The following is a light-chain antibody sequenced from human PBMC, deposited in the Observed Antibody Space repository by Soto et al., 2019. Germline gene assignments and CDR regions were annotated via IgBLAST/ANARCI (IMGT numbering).Light chain of an antibody. V-gene: IGKV3-15*01. CDR1: QDVSSN. J-gene: IGKJ4*01. CDR2: GAS. CDR3: QQYIRWPLT. Sequence: EMVVTQSPATLSVSPGERATLSCRASQDVSSNLAWYQQKPGQAPSLLIYGASTMATGTPARFSGSGSQTEFTLTISSQQSEDYALYFCQQYIRWPLTFGGGTKVEI.